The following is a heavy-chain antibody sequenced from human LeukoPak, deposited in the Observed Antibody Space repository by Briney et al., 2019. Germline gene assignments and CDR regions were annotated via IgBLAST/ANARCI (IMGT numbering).Heavy chain of an antibody. CDR3: ARAYYYDSSGYYLPPSYYFDY. CDR1: GGSISSYY. Sequence: TSETLSLTCTVSGGSISSYYWSWIRQPPGKGLEWIGYIYYSGSTNYNPSLKSRVTISVDTSKNQFSLKLSSVTAADTAVYYCARAYYYDSSGYYLPPSYYFDYWGQGTLVTVSS. V-gene: IGHV4-59*01. CDR2: IYYSGST. D-gene: IGHD3-22*01. J-gene: IGHJ4*02.